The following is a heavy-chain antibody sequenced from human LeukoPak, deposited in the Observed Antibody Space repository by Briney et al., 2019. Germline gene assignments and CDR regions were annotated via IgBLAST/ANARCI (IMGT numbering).Heavy chain of an antibody. D-gene: IGHD3-10*01. J-gene: IGHJ5*02. Sequence: GGSLRLSCAASGFTFSSYAMSWVRQAPGKGLEWVSAISGSGGSTYYADSVKGRFTISRDNSKNTLYLQMNSLRAEDTAVYYCARERRYGSGSYYVHNWFDPWGQGTLVTVSS. V-gene: IGHV3-23*01. CDR3: ARERRYGSGSYYVHNWFDP. CDR2: ISGSGGST. CDR1: GFTFSSYA.